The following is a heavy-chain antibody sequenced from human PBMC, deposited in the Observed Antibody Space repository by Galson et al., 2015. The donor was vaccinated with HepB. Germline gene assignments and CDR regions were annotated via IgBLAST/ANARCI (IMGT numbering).Heavy chain of an antibody. CDR2: ISAYNGNT. J-gene: IGHJ6*03. CDR1: GYTFTSYG. CDR3: ARVMGNWNYDWIYYYYMDV. V-gene: IGHV1-18*01. Sequence: SVKVSCKASGYTFTSYGISWVRQAPGQGLEWMGWISAYNGNTNYAQKLQGRVTMTTDTSTSTAYMELRSLRSDDTAVYYCARVMGNWNYDWIYYYYMDVWGKGTTVTVSS. D-gene: IGHD1-7*01.